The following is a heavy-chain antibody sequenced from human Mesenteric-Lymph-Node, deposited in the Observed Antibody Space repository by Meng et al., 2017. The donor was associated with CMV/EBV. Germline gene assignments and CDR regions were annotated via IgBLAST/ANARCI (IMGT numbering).Heavy chain of an antibody. Sequence: GGSLRLSCAASGFTFDDYGMSWVRQAPGKGLEWVSVIYSGGSTYYADSVKGRFTISRDNSKNTLYLQMNSLRAEDTAVYYCARGLAYSSPYPWDYWGQGTLVTVSS. CDR2: IYSGGST. J-gene: IGHJ4*02. D-gene: IGHD6-6*01. CDR3: ARGLAYSSPYPWDY. CDR1: GFTFDDYG. V-gene: IGHV3-53*01.